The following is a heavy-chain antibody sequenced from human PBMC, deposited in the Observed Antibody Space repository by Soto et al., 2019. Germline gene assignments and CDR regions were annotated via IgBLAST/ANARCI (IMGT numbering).Heavy chain of an antibody. CDR3: ARVRATDYEIDY. V-gene: IGHV3-7*03. CDR2: IERYGSEK. J-gene: IGHJ4*02. CDR1: GFMFGSYW. D-gene: IGHD4-17*01. Sequence: WWSLRVSCTASGFMFGSYWMTWVRHGTGKGLQWVANIERYGSEKYYVDSVKVRFTISRDNADNSVFLDMNNLRVDDTAIYYCARVRATDYEIDYWGQGALVTVSS.